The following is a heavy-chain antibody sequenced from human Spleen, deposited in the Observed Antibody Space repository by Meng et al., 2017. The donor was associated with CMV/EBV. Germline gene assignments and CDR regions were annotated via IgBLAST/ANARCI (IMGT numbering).Heavy chain of an antibody. CDR3: ARGNYDFWSGYYSPYYYGMDV. CDR1: GGSFSRSNYH. CDR2: IYYSGGT. V-gene: IGHV4-39*07. D-gene: IGHD3-3*01. Sequence: SETLSLTCAVYGGSFSRSNYHWVWVRQPPGKGLEWIGTIYYSGGTYYNPSLKSRVTISVDTSKNQFSLKLSSVTAADTAVYYCARGNYDFWSGYYSPYYYGMDVWGQGTAVTVSS. J-gene: IGHJ6*02.